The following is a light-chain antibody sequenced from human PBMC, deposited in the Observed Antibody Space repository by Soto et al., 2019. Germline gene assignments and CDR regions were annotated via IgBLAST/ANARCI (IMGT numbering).Light chain of an antibody. V-gene: IGKV3-15*01. J-gene: IGKJ1*01. CDR2: GAS. Sequence: EIVMTQSPATLSVSPGERATLSCRASQSVSSNLAWYQQKHGQAPRLLIYGASTRATGIPARFSCSGSGTEFTLTISSLQSEDFAVYYCQQYNNWWTFGQGTKVEIK. CDR3: QQYNNWWT. CDR1: QSVSSN.